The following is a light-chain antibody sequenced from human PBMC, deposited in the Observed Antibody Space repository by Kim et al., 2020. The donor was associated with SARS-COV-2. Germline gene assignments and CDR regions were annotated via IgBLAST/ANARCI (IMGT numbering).Light chain of an antibody. Sequence: LTQPPSASGSPGQSVTISCTGTSSDVGGYNYVSWYQQHPGKAPKLMIYEVSKRPSGVPDRFSGSKSGNTASLTVSGLQAEDEADYYCSSYAGKVFGT. J-gene: IGLJ1*01. CDR2: EVS. V-gene: IGLV2-8*01. CDR1: SSDVGGYNY. CDR3: SSYAGKV.